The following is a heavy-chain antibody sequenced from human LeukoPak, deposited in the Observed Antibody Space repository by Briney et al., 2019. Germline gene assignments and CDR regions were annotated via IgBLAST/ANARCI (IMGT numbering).Heavy chain of an antibody. J-gene: IGHJ5*02. V-gene: IGHV1-18*01. CDR1: GYTFTSYG. CDR3: ARFLGYYYDSSGPAQGWFDP. Sequence: ASVTVSCKASGYTFTSYGISWVRQAPGQGLEWMGWISAYNGNTNYAQKLQGRVTMTTDTSTSTAYMELRSLRSDDTAVYYCARFLGYYYDSSGPAQGWFDPWGQGTLVTVSS. D-gene: IGHD3-22*01. CDR2: ISAYNGNT.